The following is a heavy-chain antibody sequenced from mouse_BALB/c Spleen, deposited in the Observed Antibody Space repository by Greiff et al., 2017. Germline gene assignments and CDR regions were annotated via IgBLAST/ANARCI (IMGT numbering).Heavy chain of an antibody. D-gene: IGHD2-1*01. CDR1: GFSLTDYG. Sequence: VQLVESGPGLVAPSQSLSITCTVSGFSLTDYGVSWIRQPPGKGLEWLGVIWGGGSTYYNSALKSRLSISKDNSKSQVFLKMNSLQTDDTAMYYCAKQAYGNGGAWFAYWGQGTLVTVSA. CDR3: AKQAYGNGGAWFAY. CDR2: IWGGGST. V-gene: IGHV2-6-5*01. J-gene: IGHJ3*01.